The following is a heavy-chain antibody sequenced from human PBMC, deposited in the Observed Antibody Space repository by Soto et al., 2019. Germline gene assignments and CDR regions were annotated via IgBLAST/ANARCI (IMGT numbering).Heavy chain of an antibody. CDR1: GGSFSGYY. V-gene: IGHV4-34*01. CDR2: INHSGST. CDR3: ATGLLFLSVWFDP. D-gene: IGHD2-21*02. Sequence: QVQLQQWGAGLLKPSETLSLTCAVYGGSFSGYYWSWIRQPPGKGLEWSGEINHSGSTNYNPSLKSRVTISVDTFTNQFSLKLSSVTAADTAVYYCATGLLFLSVWFDPWCQGTLVTVSS. J-gene: IGHJ5*02.